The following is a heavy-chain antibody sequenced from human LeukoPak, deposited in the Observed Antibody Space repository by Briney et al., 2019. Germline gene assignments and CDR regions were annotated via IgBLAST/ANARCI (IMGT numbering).Heavy chain of an antibody. D-gene: IGHD3-3*01. CDR3: AREEKNYDPVGWFDP. Sequence: SETLSLTCTVSGGSISSYYWSWIRQPLGKGLEWIGYIYYSGSTNYNPSLKSRVTISVDTSKNQFSLKLSSVTAADTAVYYCAREEKNYDPVGWFDPWGQGTLVTVSS. V-gene: IGHV4-59*01. CDR1: GGSISSYY. CDR2: IYYSGST. J-gene: IGHJ5*02.